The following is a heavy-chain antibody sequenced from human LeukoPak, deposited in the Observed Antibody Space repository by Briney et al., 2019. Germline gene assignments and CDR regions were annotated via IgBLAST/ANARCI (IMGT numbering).Heavy chain of an antibody. CDR1: GYRFTSQW. CDR2: IYPGDSDT. J-gene: IGHJ4*02. CDR3: ARHASDGYGDY. Sequence: GESLKISCRDSGYRFTSQWIGWARQTPGKGLEWMGIIYPGDSDTRYSPSFQGQVTISADKSTSTAYLQWSSLKASDTAMYYCARHASDGYGDYWGQGTLVTVSS. V-gene: IGHV5-51*01. D-gene: IGHD5-24*01.